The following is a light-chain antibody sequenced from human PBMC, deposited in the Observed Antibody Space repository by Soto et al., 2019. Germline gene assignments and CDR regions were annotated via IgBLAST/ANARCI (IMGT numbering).Light chain of an antibody. CDR3: SSYRSGSTLV. CDR2: DVH. CDR1: GSDVGGSNY. J-gene: IGLJ2*01. V-gene: IGLV2-14*01. Sequence: QSVLTQPASVSGSPGQSITISCTGTGSDVGGSNYVSWYQQHPGKAPKLMIYDVHNRPSGISNRFSGSKSGNTASLTISGLQAEDEADYYCSSYRSGSTLVFGGGTKLTVL.